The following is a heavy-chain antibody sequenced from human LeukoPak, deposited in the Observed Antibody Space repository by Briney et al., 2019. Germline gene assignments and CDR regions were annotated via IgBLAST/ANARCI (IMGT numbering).Heavy chain of an antibody. CDR1: GFTFSSYS. J-gene: IGHJ1*01. CDR3: AKAGWELLLHAEYFQH. Sequence: PGGSLRLSCAASGFTFSSYSMNWVRQAPGKGLEWVSAISGSGGSTYYADSVKGRFTISRDNSKNTLYLQMNSLRAEDTAVYYCAKAGWELLLHAEYFQHWGQGTLVTVSS. D-gene: IGHD1-26*01. V-gene: IGHV3-23*01. CDR2: ISGSGGST.